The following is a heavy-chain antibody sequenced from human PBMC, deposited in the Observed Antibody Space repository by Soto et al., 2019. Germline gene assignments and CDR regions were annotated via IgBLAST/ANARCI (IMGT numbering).Heavy chain of an antibody. V-gene: IGHV1-8*01. CDR3: ARGLIPSYYYGSSGPVVPSY. CDR1: GYTFTSYD. Sequence: ASVKVSCKASGYTFTSYDINWVRQATGQGLEWMGWMNPNSGNTGYAQKFQGRVTMTRNTSISTAYMELSSLRSEDTAVYYCARGLIPSYYYGSSGPVVPSYWGQGTLVTVSS. CDR2: MNPNSGNT. J-gene: IGHJ4*02. D-gene: IGHD3-22*01.